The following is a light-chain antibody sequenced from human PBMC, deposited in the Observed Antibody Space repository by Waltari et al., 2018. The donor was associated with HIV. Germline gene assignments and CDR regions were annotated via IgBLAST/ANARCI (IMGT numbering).Light chain of an antibody. CDR3: AAWDDSLSGYV. CDR1: SSNIGSNY. Sequence: QSVLTQPPSASGTPGQRVTISCSGSSSNIGSNYVYWYQQLPGTAPKLLIYRNNQRPSGVPDRFSGSKSGTSASLAISGLWSEDEADYYCAAWDDSLSGYVVGTGTKVTVL. CDR2: RNN. V-gene: IGLV1-47*03. J-gene: IGLJ1*01.